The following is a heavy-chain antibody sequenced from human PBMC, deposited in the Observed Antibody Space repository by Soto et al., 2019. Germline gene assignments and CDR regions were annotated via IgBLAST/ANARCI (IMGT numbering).Heavy chain of an antibody. CDR2: IYYSGST. CDR1: GGSISSYY. J-gene: IGHJ4*02. V-gene: IGHV4-59*01. D-gene: IGHD2-21*02. Sequence: PSETLSLTCTVSGGSISSYYWSWIRQPPGKGLEWIGYIYYSGSTNYNPSLKSRVTISVDTSKNQFSLKLSSVTAADTAVYYCAVADDCGGDCYQIDYWGQGTLVTVSS. CDR3: AVADDCGGDCYQIDY.